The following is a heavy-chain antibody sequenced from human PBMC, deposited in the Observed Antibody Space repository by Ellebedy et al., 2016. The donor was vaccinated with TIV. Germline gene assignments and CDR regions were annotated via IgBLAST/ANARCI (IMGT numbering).Heavy chain of an antibody. Sequence: GESLKISCAASGFTTSTFVMSWVRQAPGKGLEWVSSFSGSDGGVLYADSVKGRFTSSRDGSENTLYLRMDSLRAEDTAVYYCAKDRGASSAWYTDAFDIWGQGTMVTVSS. J-gene: IGHJ3*02. CDR2: FSGSDGGV. D-gene: IGHD6-19*01. CDR3: AKDRGASSAWYTDAFDI. CDR1: GFTTSTFV. V-gene: IGHV3-23*01.